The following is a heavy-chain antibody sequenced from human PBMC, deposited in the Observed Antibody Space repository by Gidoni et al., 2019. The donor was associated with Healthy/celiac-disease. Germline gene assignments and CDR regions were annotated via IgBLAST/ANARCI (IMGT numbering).Heavy chain of an antibody. V-gene: IGHV4-59*08. D-gene: IGHD6-19*01. CDR1: VGSISSYY. CDR2: IYYSGST. CDR3: ARRGAVAGIVNYYYYYGMDV. J-gene: IGHJ6*02. Sequence: QVQLQESGPGLVKPSETLSLTCTVSVGSISSYYWRWIRQPPGKGLEWIGYIYYSGSTNYNPSLKSRVTISVDTSKNQFSLKLSSVTAADTAVYSCARRGAVAGIVNYYYYYGMDVWGQGTTVTVSS.